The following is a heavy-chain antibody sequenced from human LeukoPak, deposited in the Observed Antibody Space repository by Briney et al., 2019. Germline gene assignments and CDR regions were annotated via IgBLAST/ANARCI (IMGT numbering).Heavy chain of an antibody. Sequence: PGGSLRLSCAASGFTFSSNSMNWVRQAPGKGPEWVSSISSSTYIYYADSVKGRFTISRDNAKNSLYLQMNSLRAEDTAVYYCARDLRITMVRGVIITAGWFDPWGQGTLVTVSS. CDR2: ISSSTYI. D-gene: IGHD3-10*01. J-gene: IGHJ5*02. V-gene: IGHV3-21*01. CDR1: GFTFSSNS. CDR3: ARDLRITMVRGVIITAGWFDP.